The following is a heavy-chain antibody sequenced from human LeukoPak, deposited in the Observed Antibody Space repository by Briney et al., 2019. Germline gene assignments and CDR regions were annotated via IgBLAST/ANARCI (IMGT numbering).Heavy chain of an antibody. V-gene: IGHV1-69*01. CDR1: GGIFSSYA. D-gene: IGHD6-13*01. CDR2: IIPIFGTA. Sequence: ASVKVSCKASGGIFSSYAISWVRQAPGQGLEWMGGIIPIFGTANYAQKFQGRVTITADESTSTAYMELSSLRSEDTAVYYCARHSRPDVYYFDYWGQGTLVTVSS. CDR3: ARHSRPDVYYFDY. J-gene: IGHJ4*02.